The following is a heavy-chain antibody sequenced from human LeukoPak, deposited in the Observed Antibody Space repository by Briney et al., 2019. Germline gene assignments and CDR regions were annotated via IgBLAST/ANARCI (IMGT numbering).Heavy chain of an antibody. V-gene: IGHV4-39*07. J-gene: IGHJ4*02. CDR3: ARPHYDFWSGYPSCFDS. CDR1: GGSISSGNYY. CDR2: MYYSGST. Sequence: SETLSLTCTVSGGSISSGNYYWGWIRQPPGKGLEWIGSMYYSGSTYYNPSLKTRVTISVDTSNNQFSLKLSSVTAADTAVYYCARPHYDFWSGYPSCFDSWGQGTLVTVSS. D-gene: IGHD3-3*01.